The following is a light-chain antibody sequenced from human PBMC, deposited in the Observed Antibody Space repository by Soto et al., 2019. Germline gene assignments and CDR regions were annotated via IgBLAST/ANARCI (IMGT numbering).Light chain of an antibody. Sequence: QSALTQPASVSGSPGQSIAISCTGTSSDVGGYNFVSWYQHHPGKAPKLIIYDVTNRPSGVPHRFSGSKSGNTASLTISGXXXEDXADYYCNSFTTTSTHVLFGGGTKLTVL. V-gene: IGLV2-14*03. CDR2: DVT. CDR3: NSFTTTSTHVL. CDR1: SSDVGGYNF. J-gene: IGLJ3*02.